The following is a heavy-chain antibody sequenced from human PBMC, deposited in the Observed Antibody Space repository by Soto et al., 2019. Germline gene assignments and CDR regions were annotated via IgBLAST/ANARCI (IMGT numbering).Heavy chain of an antibody. CDR3: ARASTTVTTLDY. D-gene: IGHD4-17*01. V-gene: IGHV4-30-2*01. CDR2: IYHSGST. J-gene: IGHJ4*02. Sequence: PSETVSLTSSVSGGCISSGGYSWSWIRQPPGKGLEWIGYIYHSGSTYYNPSLKSRVTISVDRSKNQFSLKLSSVTAADTAVYYCARASTTVTTLDYWGQGTLVTVS. CDR1: GGCISSGGYS.